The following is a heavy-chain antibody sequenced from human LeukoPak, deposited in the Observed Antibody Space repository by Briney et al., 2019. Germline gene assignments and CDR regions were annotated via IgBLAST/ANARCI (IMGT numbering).Heavy chain of an antibody. CDR3: ARVMLSVGYDY. Sequence: ASVKVSCKASGYTFTSYDINWVRQATGQGLEWMGWMNPNSGNTGYAQKFQGRVTITRNTSISTAYMELSSLRSEDTAVYYCARVMLSVGYDYWGQGTLVTVSS. CDR2: MNPNSGNT. CDR1: GYTFTSYD. J-gene: IGHJ4*02. D-gene: IGHD3-16*01. V-gene: IGHV1-8*03.